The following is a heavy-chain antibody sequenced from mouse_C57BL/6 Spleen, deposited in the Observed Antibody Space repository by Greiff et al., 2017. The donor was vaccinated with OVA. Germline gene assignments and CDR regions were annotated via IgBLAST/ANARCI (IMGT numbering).Heavy chain of an antibody. V-gene: IGHV1-85*01. Sequence: QVQLKESGPELVKPGASVKLSCKASGYTFTSYDINWVKQRPGQGLEWIGWIYPRDGSTKYNEKFKGKATLTVDTSSSTAYMELHSLTSEDSAVYFCAREGVYYDYDTWFAYWGQGTLVTVSA. D-gene: IGHD2-4*01. CDR1: GYTFTSYD. CDR2: IYPRDGST. J-gene: IGHJ3*01. CDR3: AREGVYYDYDTWFAY.